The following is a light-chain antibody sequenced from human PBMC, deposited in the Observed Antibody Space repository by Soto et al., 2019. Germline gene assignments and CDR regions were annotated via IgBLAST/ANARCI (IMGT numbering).Light chain of an antibody. CDR2: EVS. CDR1: SSDVGGYNY. V-gene: IGLV2-14*01. Sequence: QSALTQPASVSGSPGQSITISCPGTSSDVGGYNYVSWYQQHPGKATKLMIYEVSDRPSGVSNRFSGSKSGNSASLTISGLQAEDDADYYGSSYTSSSTPYVFGTGTKLTFL. CDR3: SSYTSSSTPYV. J-gene: IGLJ1*01.